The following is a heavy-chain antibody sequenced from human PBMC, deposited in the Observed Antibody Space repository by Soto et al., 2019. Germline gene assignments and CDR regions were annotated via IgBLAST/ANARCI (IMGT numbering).Heavy chain of an antibody. CDR1: GYTFTSYD. CDR2: MNPSSGNT. J-gene: IGHJ6*02. CDR3: ARRGYSSSWYYYYYYGMDV. D-gene: IGHD6-13*01. V-gene: IGHV1-8*01. Sequence: ASVKVSCKASGYTFTSYDINWVRQATGQGLEWMGWMNPSSGNTAYAQKFQGRVTMTRNTSISTAYMELSSLRSEDTAVYYCARRGYSSSWYYYYYYGMDVWGQGTKVTVSS.